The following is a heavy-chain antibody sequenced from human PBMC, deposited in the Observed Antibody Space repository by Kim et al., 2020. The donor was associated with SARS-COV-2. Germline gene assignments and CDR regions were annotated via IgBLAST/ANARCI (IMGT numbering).Heavy chain of an antibody. V-gene: IGHV3-13*01. CDR2: IGTAGDT. CDR1: GFTFSSYD. J-gene: IGHJ6*03. Sequence: GGSLRLSCAASGFTFSSYDMHWVRQGTGKGLEWVSAIGTAGDTYYPGSVKCRFTISRENAKNSLYLQMNSLRAGDTAVYYCARADPKIAARGYYYYMDVWGKGTTVTVSS. CDR3: ARADPKIAARGYYYYMDV. D-gene: IGHD6-6*01.